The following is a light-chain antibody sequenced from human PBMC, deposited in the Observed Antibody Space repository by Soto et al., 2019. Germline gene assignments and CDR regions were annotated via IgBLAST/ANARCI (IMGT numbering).Light chain of an antibody. V-gene: IGKV3-20*01. CDR2: AAP. Sequence: EIVLTQSPGPLSLSPGAHVTLSCSASQTISNIYFAWSQQKPGRAPRLLVYAAPRRATDVPDRFRGGASGADITHTISRLERDDFGVYYCQDYGSSPTWTFGQGTKVEIK. J-gene: IGKJ1*01. CDR3: QDYGSSPTWT. CDR1: QTISNIY.